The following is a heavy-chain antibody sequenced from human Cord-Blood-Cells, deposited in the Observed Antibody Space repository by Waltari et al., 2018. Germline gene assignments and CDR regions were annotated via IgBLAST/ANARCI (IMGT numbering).Heavy chain of an antibody. CDR2: IYHSGST. Sequence: QVQLQESGPGLVKPSETLSLTCTVSGYSISSGYYWGWIRQPPGKGREWIGSIYHSGSTYYNPSLKSRVTISVDTSKNQFSLKLSSVTAADTAVYYCATDPPNWGPRGAFDIWGQGTMVTVSS. CDR3: ATDPPNWGPRGAFDI. D-gene: IGHD7-27*01. CDR1: GYSISSGYY. J-gene: IGHJ3*02. V-gene: IGHV4-38-2*02.